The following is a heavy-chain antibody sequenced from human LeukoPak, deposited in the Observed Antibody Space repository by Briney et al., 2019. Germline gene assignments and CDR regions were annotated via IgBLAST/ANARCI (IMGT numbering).Heavy chain of an antibody. CDR2: IYPGDSDT. CDR3: ARSSDCGGDCLNWFDP. D-gene: IGHD2-21*02. J-gene: IGHJ5*02. V-gene: IGHV5-51*01. Sequence: GESQKISCKGSGYSFTSYWIGWVRQMPGKGLEWMGIIYPGDSDTRYSPSFQGQVTISADKSISTAYLQWSSLKASDTAMYYCARSSDCGGDCLNWFDPWGQGTLVTVSS. CDR1: GYSFTSYW.